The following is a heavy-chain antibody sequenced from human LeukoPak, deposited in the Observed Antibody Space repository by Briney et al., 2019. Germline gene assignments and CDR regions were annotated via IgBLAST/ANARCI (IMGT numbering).Heavy chain of an antibody. V-gene: IGHV3-74*01. J-gene: IGHJ4*02. CDR2: INSDGSST. Sequence: GGSLRLSCAASGFTFSSYWMHWVRQAPGKGLVWVSRINSDGSSTSYADSVKGRFTISRDNSKNTLYLQMNSLRPEDTAVYYCAKNSPGISYYSFHYWGQETLVTVSS. CDR3: AKNSPGISYYSFHY. CDR1: GFTFSSYW. D-gene: IGHD3-22*01.